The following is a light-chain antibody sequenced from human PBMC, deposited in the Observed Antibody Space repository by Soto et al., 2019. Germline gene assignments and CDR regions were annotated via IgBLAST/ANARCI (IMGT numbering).Light chain of an antibody. J-gene: IGKJ5*01. V-gene: IGKV3-15*01. CDR2: GAS. CDR3: QQYNNWPPSII. Sequence: VMTQSPDTLSVSPGERGTLSCRASESVSSNVAWYQQRPGQVPRLLIYGASTRATDTPVRFRGSGSGTEFTLTISSLQSEDLGVYYCQQYNNWPPSIIFGQGTRLE. CDR1: ESVSSN.